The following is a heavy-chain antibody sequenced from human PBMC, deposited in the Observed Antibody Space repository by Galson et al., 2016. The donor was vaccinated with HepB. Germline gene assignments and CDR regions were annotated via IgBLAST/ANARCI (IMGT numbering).Heavy chain of an antibody. CDR1: EFTFSSYA. Sequence: SLRLSCAASEFTFSSYAMHWVRQAPGKGLEWVAVIWYDGSETYYADAVKGRFTISRDNSKNTVFLEMSSLRDEDTALYYCARGFRLGYTTGWLDFWGQGTLVTFST. J-gene: IGHJ4*02. CDR3: ARGFRLGYTTGWLDF. V-gene: IGHV3-33*01. CDR2: IWYDGSET. D-gene: IGHD6-19*01.